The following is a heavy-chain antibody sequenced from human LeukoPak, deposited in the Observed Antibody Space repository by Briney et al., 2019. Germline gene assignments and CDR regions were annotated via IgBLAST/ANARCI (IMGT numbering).Heavy chain of an antibody. CDR2: ISSSSSYI. CDR3: ARDYEDDSSGYYNYYYYHMDV. J-gene: IGHJ6*03. V-gene: IGHV3-21*01. Sequence: GGSLRLSCAASGFTFSSYSMNWVRQAPGKGLEWVSSISSSSSYIYYADSVKGRFTISRDNAKNSLYLQMNSLRAEDTAEYYCARDYEDDSSGYYNYYYYHMDVWGKGTTVTVSS. CDR1: GFTFSSYS. D-gene: IGHD3-22*01.